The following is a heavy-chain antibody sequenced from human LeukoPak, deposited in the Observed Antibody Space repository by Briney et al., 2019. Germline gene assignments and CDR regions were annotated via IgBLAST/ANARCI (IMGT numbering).Heavy chain of an antibody. D-gene: IGHD6-13*01. CDR1: GYTFTGYY. J-gene: IGHJ4*02. CDR3: ARAEYSSNWYEPAGSYFDY. V-gene: IGHV1-2*02. CDR2: INPNSGGA. Sequence: ASVKVSCKASGYTFTGYYIHWVGQAPGQGLEWMGWINPNSGGANFAQKFQGRVTMTRETSISTAYMELSRLRSDDTAVYYCARAEYSSNWYEPAGSYFDYWGQGTLVTVSS.